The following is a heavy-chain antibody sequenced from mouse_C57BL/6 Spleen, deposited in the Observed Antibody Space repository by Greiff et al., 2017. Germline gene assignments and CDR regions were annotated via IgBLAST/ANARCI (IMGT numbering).Heavy chain of an antibody. CDR3: ANYYGSSYWYFDV. Sequence: VQLQQSGPELVKPGASVKMSCKASGYTFTDYNMPWVKQSHGKSLEWIGYINPNNGGTSYNQKFKGKATLTVNKSSSTAYMELRSLTSGDSAVYYCANYYGSSYWYFDVWGTGTTVTVSS. D-gene: IGHD1-1*01. J-gene: IGHJ1*03. CDR2: INPNNGGT. CDR1: GYTFTDYN. V-gene: IGHV1-22*01.